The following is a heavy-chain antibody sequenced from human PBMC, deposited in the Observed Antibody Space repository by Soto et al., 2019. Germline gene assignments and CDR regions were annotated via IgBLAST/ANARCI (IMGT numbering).Heavy chain of an antibody. V-gene: IGHV4-4*07. D-gene: IGHD5-12*01. CDR1: GGSISDYY. CDR3: ARERREKIHDGYDIDY. Sequence: QVQLQESGPGLVKPSETLSLTCTVSGGSISDYYWGWIRQPAGKGLGWIGRIYTSGNTDYNPSLQGRVTISIDTSKNQFSLRVTSMNAADTAVYYCARERREKIHDGYDIDYWGQGTLVTVSS. CDR2: IYTSGNT. J-gene: IGHJ4*02.